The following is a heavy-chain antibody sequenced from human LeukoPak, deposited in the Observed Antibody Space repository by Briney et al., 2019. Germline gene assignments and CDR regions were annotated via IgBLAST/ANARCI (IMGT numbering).Heavy chain of an antibody. J-gene: IGHJ4*02. V-gene: IGHV4-59*01. CDR1: GGSISSYY. CDR3: ARGGDSSGYPLFDY. Sequence: SETLSLTCTVSGGSISSYYWSWIRQPPGKGLEWIGYIYYSGSTNYNPSLTSRVTISVDTSKNQFSLKLSSVTAADTAVYYCARGGDSSGYPLFDYWGQGTLVTVSS. D-gene: IGHD3-22*01. CDR2: IYYSGST.